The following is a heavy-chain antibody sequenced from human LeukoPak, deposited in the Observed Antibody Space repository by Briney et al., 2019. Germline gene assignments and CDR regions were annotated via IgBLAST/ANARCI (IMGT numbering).Heavy chain of an antibody. J-gene: IGHJ3*02. Sequence: GGSLRLSCEASGFTFTTYWIHWVRQGPGKGLVWVSRIKYDGSTSNYADSVKGRFTISRDNAKNTVYLQMNSLRAEDTAVYYCARDGSSSWHRAFDIWGQGTMVTVSS. CDR3: ARDGSSSWHRAFDI. V-gene: IGHV3-74*01. CDR2: IKYDGSTS. D-gene: IGHD6-13*01. CDR1: GFTFTTYW.